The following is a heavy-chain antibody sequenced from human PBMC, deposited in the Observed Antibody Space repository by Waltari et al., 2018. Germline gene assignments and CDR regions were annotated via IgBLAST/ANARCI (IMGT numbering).Heavy chain of an antibody. D-gene: IGHD5-18*01. Sequence: QVQLQQWGAGLLKPSETLSLTCAVYGGSFSGYYWSWIRQPPGKGLEWIGEIKHRGSTNYNPSLKSRVTISVDTSKNQFSLKLSSVTAADTAVYYCASLRDTAVRSNWFDPWGQGTLVTVSS. CDR1: GGSFSGYY. CDR2: IKHRGST. V-gene: IGHV4-34*01. CDR3: ASLRDTAVRSNWFDP. J-gene: IGHJ5*02.